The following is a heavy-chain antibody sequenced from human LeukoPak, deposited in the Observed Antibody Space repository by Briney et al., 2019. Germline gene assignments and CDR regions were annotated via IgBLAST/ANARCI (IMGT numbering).Heavy chain of an antibody. CDR2: ISYDGSNK. CDR1: GFTFSSYA. J-gene: IGHJ5*02. V-gene: IGHV3-30*01. D-gene: IGHD3-3*01. CDR3: AREIQSDYDFWSGYLGENWFDP. Sequence: GRSLRLSCAASGFTFSSYAMHWVRQAPGKGLEWVAVISYDGSNKYYADSVKGRFTISRDNSMNTLYLQMNSLRAEDTAVYYCAREIQSDYDFWSGYLGENWFDPWGQGTLVTVSP.